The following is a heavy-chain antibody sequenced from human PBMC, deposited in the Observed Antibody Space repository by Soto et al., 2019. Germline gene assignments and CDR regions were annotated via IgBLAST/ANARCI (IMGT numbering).Heavy chain of an antibody. Sequence: GWLRRAGAASGCTVSSNYMSWVRQAPGKGLEWVSVIYSGGSTYYADSVKGRFTISRDNSKNTLYLQTNSLRAEDTAVYYCASALQMELGYYYYGMDVWGQGTKVTVSS. J-gene: IGHJ6*02. CDR3: ASALQMELGYYYYGMDV. CDR1: GCTVSSNY. D-gene: IGHD1-1*01. V-gene: IGHV3-53*01. CDR2: IYSGGST.